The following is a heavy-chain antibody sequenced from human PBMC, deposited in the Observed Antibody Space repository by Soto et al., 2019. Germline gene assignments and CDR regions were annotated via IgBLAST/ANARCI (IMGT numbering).Heavy chain of an antibody. D-gene: IGHD2-15*01. V-gene: IGHV1-3*01. CDR1: GYTFTSYA. CDR2: INAGNGNT. Sequence: VKVSCKASGYTFTSYAMHWVRQAPGQRLEWMGWINAGNGNTKYSQKYQGRVTITRDTSASTAYMELSSLKSEDTAVYYCARFIGGAYGMDVWGQGTTVTVSS. J-gene: IGHJ6*02. CDR3: ARFIGGAYGMDV.